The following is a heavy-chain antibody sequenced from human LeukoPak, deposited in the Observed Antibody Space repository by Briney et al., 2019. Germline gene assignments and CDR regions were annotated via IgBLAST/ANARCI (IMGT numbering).Heavy chain of an antibody. Sequence: GGSLRLSCAASGFTFSNYAMSWVRQAPGKGLEWVSTMSGSGGSTYYADSVKGRFIISRDSSKNTLYLQMNSLRAEDTAVYYCAKDRVATIRSKSIDYWGQGTLVTVSS. CDR1: GFTFSNYA. CDR2: MSGSGGST. V-gene: IGHV3-23*01. D-gene: IGHD5-12*01. CDR3: AKDRVATIRSKSIDY. J-gene: IGHJ4*02.